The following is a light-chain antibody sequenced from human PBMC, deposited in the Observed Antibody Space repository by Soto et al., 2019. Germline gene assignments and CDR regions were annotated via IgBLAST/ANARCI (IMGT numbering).Light chain of an antibody. CDR2: DVN. J-gene: IGLJ2*01. CDR3: CSYAGSFTVV. Sequence: QSALTQPRSVSGSPGQSVTISCTGTSSDVGNYNYVSWYQQHPGKAPKLMIYDVNKRPSGVPDRFSGSKSGNTASLTISGLQAEDEADYYCCSYAGSFTVVFGGGTKLTAL. CDR1: SSDVGNYNY. V-gene: IGLV2-11*01.